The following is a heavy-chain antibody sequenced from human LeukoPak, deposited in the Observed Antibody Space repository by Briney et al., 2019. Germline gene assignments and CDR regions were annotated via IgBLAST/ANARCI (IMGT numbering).Heavy chain of an antibody. V-gene: IGHV4-31*03. D-gene: IGHD5-12*01. CDR3: AASPRTSGYDGLFDY. CDR1: SGSISSGGYY. J-gene: IGHJ4*02. CDR2: IYYSGST. Sequence: SETLSLTCTVSSGSISSGGYYWSWICQHPGKGLEWIGYIYYSGSTYYNPSLKSRVTISVNTSKNQFSLKLSSVTAADTAVYYCAASPRTSGYDGLFDYWGQGTLVTVSS.